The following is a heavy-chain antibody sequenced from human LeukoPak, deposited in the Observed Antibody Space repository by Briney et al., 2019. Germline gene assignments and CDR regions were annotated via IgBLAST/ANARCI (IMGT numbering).Heavy chain of an antibody. Sequence: GESLKISCKGSGYSFTSYWIGWVRQMPGKGLEWMGIIYPGDSDTRYSPSFQGQVTISADKSISTAYLQWSGLKASDTAMYYCARTPFYGANSGLDAFDIWGQGTMVTVSS. CDR2: IYPGDSDT. J-gene: IGHJ3*02. V-gene: IGHV5-51*01. CDR3: ARTPFYGANSGLDAFDI. CDR1: GYSFTSYW. D-gene: IGHD4-23*01.